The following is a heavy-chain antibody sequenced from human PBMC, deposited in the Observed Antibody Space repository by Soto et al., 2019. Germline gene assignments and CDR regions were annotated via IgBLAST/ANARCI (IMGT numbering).Heavy chain of an antibody. D-gene: IGHD2-15*01. CDR1: RSTFTSSA. CDR3: AGVPIGDCSGGSCPRWFDP. Sequence: ASAKVSCKAPRSTFTSSAMHLVRQAPGQRLDWMGWINAGNGNTKYSQKFQGRVNITTDTSASTAYMDLSRLRSEDTAVYYCAGVPIGDCSGGSCPRWFDPWGQGTLVTGSS. CDR2: INAGNGNT. J-gene: IGHJ5*02. V-gene: IGHV1-3*01.